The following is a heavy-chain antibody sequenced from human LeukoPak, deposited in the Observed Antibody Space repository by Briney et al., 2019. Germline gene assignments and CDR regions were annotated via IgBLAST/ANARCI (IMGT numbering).Heavy chain of an antibody. D-gene: IGHD6-6*01. CDR1: GFTFSNYG. CDR3: AKDGPLYSSSSRYFDL. Sequence: GGSLRLSCAASGFTFSNYGMHWVRQAPGKGLEWVAFIQYDGSNKYYADSVKGRFTISRDNSKNTLYLQMNSLRAEDTAAYYCAKDGPLYSSSSRYFDLWGRGTLVTVSS. J-gene: IGHJ2*01. CDR2: IQYDGSNK. V-gene: IGHV3-30*02.